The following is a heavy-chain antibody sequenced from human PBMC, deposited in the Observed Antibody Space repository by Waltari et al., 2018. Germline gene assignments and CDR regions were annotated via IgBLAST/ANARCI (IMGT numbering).Heavy chain of an antibody. D-gene: IGHD5-18*01. CDR3: ARVLGGHTYGYYYYYMDV. CDR1: GDSISKFY. CDR2: IYTGGRT. J-gene: IGHJ6*03. V-gene: IGHV4-4*07. Sequence: QVQLQESGPGLVKPSETLSLTCNVSGDSISKFYWSWIRQPAGKGLGWHGHIYTGGRTTYNPAPKSRFTMSVDTSKDQFSLRLSSVTAADTAVYYCARVLGGHTYGYYYYYMDVWGKGTTVTISS.